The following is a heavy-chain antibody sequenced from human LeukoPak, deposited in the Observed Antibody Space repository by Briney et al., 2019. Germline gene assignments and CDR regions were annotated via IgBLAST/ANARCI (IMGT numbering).Heavy chain of an antibody. CDR3: ARVYCGGDCYRGDAFDI. J-gene: IGHJ3*02. V-gene: IGHV3-66*01. CDR2: IYSGGST. Sequence: PGGSLRLSCAASGFTFSSYSMSWVRQAPGKGLEWVSVIYSGGSTYYADSVKGRFTISRDNSKNTLYLQMNSLRAEDTAVYYCARVYCGGDCYRGDAFDIWGQGTMVTVSS. CDR1: GFTFSSYS. D-gene: IGHD2-21*02.